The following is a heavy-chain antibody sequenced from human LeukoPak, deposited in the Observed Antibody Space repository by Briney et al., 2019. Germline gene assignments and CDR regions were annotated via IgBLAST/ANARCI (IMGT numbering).Heavy chain of an antibody. CDR3: AKELAVAGTLDY. V-gene: IGHV3-23*01. Sequence: PGGSLRLSCAASGFTFSSYSMNWVRQAPGKGLEWVSAISGSGGSTYYADSVKGRFTISRDNSKNTLYLQMNSLRAEDTAVYYCAKELAVAGTLDYWGQGTLVTVPS. CDR2: ISGSGGST. D-gene: IGHD6-19*01. CDR1: GFTFSSYS. J-gene: IGHJ4*02.